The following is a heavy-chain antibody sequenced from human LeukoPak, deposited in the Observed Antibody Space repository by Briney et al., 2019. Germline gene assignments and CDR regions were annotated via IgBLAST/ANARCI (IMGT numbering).Heavy chain of an antibody. CDR1: GYTFTGYY. D-gene: IGHD3-3*01. CDR2: INPNSGGT. Sequence: ASVKVSCKASGYTFTGYYMHWVRQAPGQGLEWMGWINPNSGGTNYAQKFQGRVTMTRDTSISTAYMELSRLRSDDTAVYYCARGPAYDFWSGYYLDAFDIWGQGTMVTVSS. CDR3: ARGPAYDFWSGYYLDAFDI. V-gene: IGHV1-2*02. J-gene: IGHJ3*02.